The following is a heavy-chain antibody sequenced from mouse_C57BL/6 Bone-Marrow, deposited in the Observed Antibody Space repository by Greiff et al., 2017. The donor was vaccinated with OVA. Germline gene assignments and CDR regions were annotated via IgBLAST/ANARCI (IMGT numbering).Heavy chain of an antibody. D-gene: IGHD1-1*01. CDR1: GYTFTGYW. V-gene: IGHV1-9*01. J-gene: IGHJ3*01. CDR3: ARARRFHYYGSSYAWFAY. CDR2: ILPGSGST. Sequence: QVQLQQSGAELMKPGASVKLSCKATGYTFTGYWIEWVKQRPGHGLEWIGEILPGSGSTNYNEKFKGKATFTADTSSNAAYMQLSSLTTEDSAIYYCARARRFHYYGSSYAWFAYWGQGTLVTVSA.